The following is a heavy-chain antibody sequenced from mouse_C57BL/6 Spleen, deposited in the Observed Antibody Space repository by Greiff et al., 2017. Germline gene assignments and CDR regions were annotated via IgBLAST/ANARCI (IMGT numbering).Heavy chain of an antibody. D-gene: IGHD1-1*02. J-gene: IGHJ3*01. Sequence: QVQLQQPGAELVKPGASVKLSCKASGYTFTSYWMQWVKQRPGQGLEWIGEIGPSDSYTNYNQKFKGKATLTVDTSSSTAYMQLSSLTSEDSAVYYCARHGGRSWFAYWGQGTLVTVAA. CDR2: IGPSDSYT. V-gene: IGHV1-50*01. CDR1: GYTFTSYW. CDR3: ARHGGRSWFAY.